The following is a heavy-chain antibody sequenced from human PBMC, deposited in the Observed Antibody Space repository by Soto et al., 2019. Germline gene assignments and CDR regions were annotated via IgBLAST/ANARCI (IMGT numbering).Heavy chain of an antibody. CDR1: VGSISSGVYS. D-gene: IGHD6-13*01. Sequence: SEPLSLTSAVSVGSISSGVYSWSWIRQPPGKGLEWIGSIYYSGSTYYDPSLKSRVTISVDTSKNQFSLKLSSVTAADTAVYYCARRGSSDPYYYYGMDVWGQATTVTV. V-gene: IGHV4-30-2*03. J-gene: IGHJ6*02. CDR3: ARRGSSDPYYYYGMDV. CDR2: IYYSGST.